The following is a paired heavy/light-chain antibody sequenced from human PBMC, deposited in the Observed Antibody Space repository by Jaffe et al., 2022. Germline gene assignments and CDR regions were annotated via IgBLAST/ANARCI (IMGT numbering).Heavy chain of an antibody. CDR1: GFTFSTYT. CDR2: ISTSSTYI. D-gene: IGHD3-10*01. J-gene: IGHJ4*02. Sequence: EGHLVESGGGLVKPGGSLRLSCAASGFTFSTYTMNWVRQAPGRGLEWVSTISTSSTYIYYADSVKGRFTISRDNAKNSLYLQLNSLRADDTAVYYCARAALQYDADRGTYYSDWGQGTLVTVSS. CDR3: ARAALQYDADRGTYYSD. V-gene: IGHV3-21*01.
Light chain of an antibody. Sequence: EIVLTQSPGTLSLSPGERATLSCRASQSVSSSYLAWYQQKPGQAPRLLIYGASSRDTGIPDRFSGSGSGTDFTLTISRLEPEDFAVYYCQQYGSPWTFGQGTKVEIK. CDR1: QSVSSSY. CDR2: GAS. CDR3: QQYGSPWT. J-gene: IGKJ1*01. V-gene: IGKV3-20*01.